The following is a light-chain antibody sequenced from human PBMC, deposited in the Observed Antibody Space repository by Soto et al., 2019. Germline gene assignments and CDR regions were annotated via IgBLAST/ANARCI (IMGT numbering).Light chain of an antibody. CDR2: SNN. V-gene: IGLV1-47*01. J-gene: IGLJ7*01. CDR1: NFNVKNNY. Sequence: QSVLTQPPSQSRTPGQRVTILGAGSNFNVKNNYVYWYQQFAGTAPKLLIYSNNRRPSGVPDRFSGSKSGSSASLAISGLRPEDEADYYCASWDDSLSETVFGGGTQLTVL. CDR3: ASWDDSLSETV.